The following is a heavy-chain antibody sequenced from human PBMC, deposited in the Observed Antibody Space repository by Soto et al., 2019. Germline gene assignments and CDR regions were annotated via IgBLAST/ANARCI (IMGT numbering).Heavy chain of an antibody. CDR3: ARGIATGQLAP. V-gene: IGHV1-3*01. D-gene: IGHD2-15*01. J-gene: IGHJ5*02. CDR2: INPDHGNT. CDR1: GYTFTRYT. Sequence: QVQLVQSGAEVKKPWSSVKISCKASGYTFTRYTMNWVRQAPGQRLEWMGWINPDHGNTKSSQKFQDRVIITRDTSASTAYMDLSSLRSEDTAVYYCARGIATGQLAPWGQGTLVTVSS.